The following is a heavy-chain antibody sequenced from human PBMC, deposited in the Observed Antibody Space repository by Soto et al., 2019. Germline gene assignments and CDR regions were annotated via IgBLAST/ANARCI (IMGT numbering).Heavy chain of an antibody. CDR3: ARHSGNYYDSNGYLYY. CDR2: IYYDGSA. D-gene: IGHD3-22*01. J-gene: IGHJ4*02. V-gene: IGHV4-39*01. CDR1: GGSLSPSKYF. Sequence: SERMSRTGDGSGGSLSPSKYFWCCIRQAPGKGLEWIGSIYYDGSAYYNPSLKSRVTISVDTSKNQFSLKLTSVTAADTAVYYCARHSGNYYDSNGYLYYRGQGTLVTVS.